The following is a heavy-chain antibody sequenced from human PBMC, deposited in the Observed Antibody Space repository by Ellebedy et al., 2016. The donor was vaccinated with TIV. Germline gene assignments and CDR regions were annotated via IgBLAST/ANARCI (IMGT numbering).Heavy chain of an antibody. CDR3: ARDVSYSSYDY. D-gene: IGHD4-11*01. J-gene: IGHJ4*02. CDR1: GLSVGSSF. CDR2: IYDDGTT. Sequence: GGSLRLSXAVSGLSVGSSFMNWVRQAPGMGLEWVSNIYDDGTTYYADSVKGRFTISRDNSKNMLYLQMNGLRAEDTALYYCARDVSYSSYDYWGQGTLVTVSS. V-gene: IGHV3-53*01.